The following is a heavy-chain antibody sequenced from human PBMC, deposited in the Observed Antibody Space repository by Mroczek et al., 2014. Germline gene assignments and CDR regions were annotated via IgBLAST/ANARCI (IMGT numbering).Heavy chain of an antibody. CDR2: IYYSGST. CDR3: ARGATVTTPWGYYYYYMGV. CDR1: GGSISSYY. D-gene: IGHD4-11*01. J-gene: IGHJ6*03. V-gene: IGHV4-59*01. Sequence: QVQLVESGPGLVKPSETLSLTCTVSGGSISSYYWSWIRQPPGKGLEWIGYIYYSGSTNYNPSLKSRVTISVDTSKNQFSLKLSSVTAADTAVYYCARGATVTTPWGYYYYYMGVWGKGPRSPSP.